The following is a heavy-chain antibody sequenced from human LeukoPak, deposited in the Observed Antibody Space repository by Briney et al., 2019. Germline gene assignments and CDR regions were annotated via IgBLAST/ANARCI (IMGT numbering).Heavy chain of an antibody. V-gene: IGHV3-7*01. CDR3: ARERGWELPSSFDS. D-gene: IGHD1-26*01. CDR2: IKPDGGDK. Sequence: PGGSLRLSCAASGFTFNNYWMSWVRQAPGKGLEWVANIKPDGGDKYYVGSVKGRFTISRDNDKNSMCLQMNSLRAEDTAVYYCARERGWELPSSFDSWGQGTLVTVPS. J-gene: IGHJ4*02. CDR1: GFTFNNYW.